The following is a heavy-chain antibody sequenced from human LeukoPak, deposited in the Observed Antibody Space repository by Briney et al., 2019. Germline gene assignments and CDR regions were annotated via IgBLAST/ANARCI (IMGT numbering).Heavy chain of an antibody. CDR2: ISPSGGVT. CDR1: GFTFSSYA. D-gene: IGHD3-10*01. CDR3: AKAHVPTMIRGVVSSD. J-gene: IGHJ4*02. V-gene: IGHV3-23*01. Sequence: SGGSLRLSCATSGFTFSSYAMSWVRQAPGKGLEWVSTISPSGGVTFYSDSVRGRFTISRDYSKDTLFPQMNGLRAEDTALYYCAKAHVPTMIRGVVSSDWGQGTLVTVSS.